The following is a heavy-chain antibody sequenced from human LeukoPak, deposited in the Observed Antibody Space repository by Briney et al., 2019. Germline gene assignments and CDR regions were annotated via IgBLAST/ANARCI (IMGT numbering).Heavy chain of an antibody. CDR3: ARVERLVVPVAMIWDNHYYGMDV. Sequence: ASVKVSCKASGYTFTIYGISWVRQAPGQGLESMGWISAYNGNRNYAQKLQGRVTMTTDTSTSTAYMELRSLRSDDTAVYYCARVERLVVPVAMIWDNHYYGMDVWGQGTTVTVSS. CDR2: ISAYNGNR. V-gene: IGHV1-18*01. D-gene: IGHD2-2*01. J-gene: IGHJ6*02. CDR1: GYTFTIYG.